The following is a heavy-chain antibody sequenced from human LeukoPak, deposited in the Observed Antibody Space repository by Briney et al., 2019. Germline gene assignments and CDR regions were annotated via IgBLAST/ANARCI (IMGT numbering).Heavy chain of an antibody. J-gene: IGHJ4*02. D-gene: IGHD3-3*01. Sequence: GGSLRLSCAASGFTFSNYWMHWVRQAPGKGLEWVANIKQDDSEKYYVGSVKGRFSISRDNAKNSVYLQMNSLRAEDTAVYYCARPLSVGGRGPLVTVSS. CDR3: ARPLSV. V-gene: IGHV3-7*03. CDR2: IKQDDSEK. CDR1: GFTFSNYW.